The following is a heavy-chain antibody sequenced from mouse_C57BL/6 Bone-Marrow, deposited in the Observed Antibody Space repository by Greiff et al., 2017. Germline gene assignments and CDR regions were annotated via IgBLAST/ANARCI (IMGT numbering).Heavy chain of an antibody. CDR1: GYSITSGYD. D-gene: IGHD1-1*01. Sequence: ESGPGMVKPSQSLSLTCTVTGYSITSGYDWHWIRHFPGNKLEWMGYISYSGSTNYNPSLKSRISITHDTSKNHFFLKLNSVTTEDTATYYCASLRWDYWYFDVWGTGTTVTVSS. V-gene: IGHV3-1*01. CDR2: ISYSGST. J-gene: IGHJ1*03. CDR3: ASLRWDYWYFDV.